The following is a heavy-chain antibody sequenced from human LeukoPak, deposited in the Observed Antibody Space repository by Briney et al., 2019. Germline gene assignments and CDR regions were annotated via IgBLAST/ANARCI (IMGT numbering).Heavy chain of an antibody. CDR3: GKEGGA. V-gene: IGHV3-23*01. J-gene: IGHJ5*02. Sequence: GGSRRLSCAASGFTFSSFTMTWVRQAPGKGLEWVSAIGGRGGSTYYADSLEGRFTIARDNSKDMVYLQMNSLKVEDTAIYYCGKEGGAWGQGTKVTVSS. CDR2: IGGRGGST. CDR1: GFTFSSFT. D-gene: IGHD3-16*01.